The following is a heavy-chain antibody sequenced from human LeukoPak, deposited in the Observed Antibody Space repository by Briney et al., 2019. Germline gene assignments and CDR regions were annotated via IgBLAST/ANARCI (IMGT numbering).Heavy chain of an antibody. CDR3: ARNSLGYCSSTSCLRNYYYYYMDV. J-gene: IGHJ6*03. CDR2: IYYSGST. CDR1: GGSISSYY. D-gene: IGHD2-2*01. V-gene: IGHV4-59*01. Sequence: SETLSLTCTVSGGSISSYYWSWIRQPPGKGLEWIGYIYYSGSTNYNPSLKSRVTISVDTSKSQFSLKLSSVTAADTAVYYCARNSLGYCSSTSCLRNYYYYYMDVWGKGTTVTVSS.